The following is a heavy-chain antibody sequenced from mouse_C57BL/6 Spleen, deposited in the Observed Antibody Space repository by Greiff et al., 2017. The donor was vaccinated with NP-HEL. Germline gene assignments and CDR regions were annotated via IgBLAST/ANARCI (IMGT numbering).Heavy chain of an antibody. CDR3: TRRPFAY. CDR1: GFNIKDDY. Sequence: EVQLQQSGAELVRPGASVKLSCTASGFNIKDDYMHWVKQRPEQGLEWIGWIDPENGDTEYASKFQGKATITADTASNTAYLQLSSLSSEDTAVYYCTRRPFAYWGQGTLVTVSA. J-gene: IGHJ3*01. CDR2: IDPENGDT. V-gene: IGHV14-4*01.